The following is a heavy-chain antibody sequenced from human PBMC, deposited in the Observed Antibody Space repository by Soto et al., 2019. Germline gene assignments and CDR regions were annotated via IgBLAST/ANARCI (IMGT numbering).Heavy chain of an antibody. J-gene: IGHJ4*02. CDR2: INQSGST. Sequence: QVQLQQWGAGLLKPSETLSLTCAVYGGSFSGYYWSWIRRPPGKGLEWIGEINQSGSTNYNPSLKSRVTIPVDTSKNQFSLKLTSVTAADTAVYYCARTYSSSWSPFEYWGQGTLVTVSS. CDR1: GGSFSGYY. CDR3: ARTYSSSWSPFEY. V-gene: IGHV4-34*01. D-gene: IGHD6-13*01.